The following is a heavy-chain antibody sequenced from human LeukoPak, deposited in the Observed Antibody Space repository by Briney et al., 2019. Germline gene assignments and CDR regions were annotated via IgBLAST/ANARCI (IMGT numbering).Heavy chain of an antibody. J-gene: IGHJ3*02. CDR1: GYTLTELS. V-gene: IGHV1-24*01. CDR2: FDPEDGET. Sequence: ASVKVSCKVSGYTLTELSMHWVRQAPGKGLEWMGGFDPEDGETIYAQKFQGRVTMTEDTSTDTAYMELSSLRSEDTAVYYCATDRSHSGSYSDAFDIWGQGTMVTVSS. D-gene: IGHD1-26*01. CDR3: ATDRSHSGSYSDAFDI.